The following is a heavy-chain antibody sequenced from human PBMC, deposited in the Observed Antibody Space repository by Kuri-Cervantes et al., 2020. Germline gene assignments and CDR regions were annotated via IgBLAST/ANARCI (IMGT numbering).Heavy chain of an antibody. CDR3: ARVGYCSSTSCPRGAFDI. V-gene: IGHV1-69*13. CDR2: IIPIFGTA. J-gene: IGHJ3*02. D-gene: IGHD2-2*01. Sequence: SVKVSCKASGGTFSSYAISWVRQAPGQGLERMGGIIPIFGTANYAQKFQGRVTITADESTSTAYMELSSLRSEDTAVYYCARVGYCSSTSCPRGAFDIWGQGTMVTVSS. CDR1: GGTFSSYA.